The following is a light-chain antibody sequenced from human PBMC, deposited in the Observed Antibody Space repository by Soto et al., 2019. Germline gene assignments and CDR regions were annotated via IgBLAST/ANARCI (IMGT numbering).Light chain of an antibody. Sequence: QSVLTQPPSASGSPGQSVTISCTGTSSDVGGYNYVSWYQQHPGNAPKLMIYEVTKRPSGVPDRFSGSKSDNTASLTVSGLQAEDEADYYCSSHAGSNINWVLGGGTKVTVL. CDR1: SSDVGGYNY. V-gene: IGLV2-8*01. CDR2: EVT. J-gene: IGLJ3*02. CDR3: SSHAGSNINWV.